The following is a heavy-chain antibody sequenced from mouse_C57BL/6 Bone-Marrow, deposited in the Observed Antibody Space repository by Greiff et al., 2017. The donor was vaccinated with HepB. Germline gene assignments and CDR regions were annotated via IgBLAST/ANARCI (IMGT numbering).Heavy chain of an antibody. D-gene: IGHD1-1*01. V-gene: IGHV1-80*01. Sequence: VKLVESGAELVKPGASVKISCKASGYAFSSYWMNWVKQRPGKGLEWIGQIYPGDGDTNYNGKFKGKATLTADKSSSTAYMQLSSLTSEDSAVYFCASLYYYGSSYGNYWGQGTTLTVSS. J-gene: IGHJ2*01. CDR2: IYPGDGDT. CDR3: ASLYYYGSSYGNY. CDR1: GYAFSSYW.